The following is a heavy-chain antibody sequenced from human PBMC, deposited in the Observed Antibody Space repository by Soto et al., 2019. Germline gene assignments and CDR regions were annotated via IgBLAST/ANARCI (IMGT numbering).Heavy chain of an antibody. CDR1: GYPVTAYY. D-gene: IGHD3-3*01. V-gene: IGHV1-2*02. Sequence: QLHLVQSGAVVKKPGASVTVSCSASGYPVTAYYMHWVRQAPGRGLEWMGGINPATGATKYTQTFQGRDTMTRDTATNSVFMELGGLTSEETAVFSCASGGGVGVAGSAAFDMWGQGTLVTVSS. J-gene: IGHJ3*02. CDR3: ASGGGVGVAGSAAFDM. CDR2: INPATGAT.